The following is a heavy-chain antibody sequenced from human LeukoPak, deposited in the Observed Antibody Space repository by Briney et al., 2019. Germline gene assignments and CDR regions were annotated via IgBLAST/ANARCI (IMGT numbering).Heavy chain of an antibody. D-gene: IGHD3-22*01. CDR3: ARVLNYYDSSGYYFSY. Sequence: GGSLRLSCEASGFMFSNYGIHWVRQAPGKGLEWVAVISYDGSNKYYADSVKGRFTISRDNSKNTLYLQMNSLRAEDTAVYYCARVLNYYDSSGYYFSYWGQGTLVTVSS. CDR2: ISYDGSNK. CDR1: GFMFSNYG. J-gene: IGHJ4*02. V-gene: IGHV3-30*19.